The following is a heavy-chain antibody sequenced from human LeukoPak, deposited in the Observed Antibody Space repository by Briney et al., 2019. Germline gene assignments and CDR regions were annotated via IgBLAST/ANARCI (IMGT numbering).Heavy chain of an antibody. CDR2: IIPIFGTA. J-gene: IGHJ5*02. V-gene: IGHV1-69*01. CDR1: GGTFSSYA. D-gene: IGHD2-2*01. Sequence: ASVRVSCKASGGTFSSYAISWVRQAPGQGLEWMGGIIPIFGTANYAQKFQGRVTITADESTSTAYMELSSLRSEDTAVYYCARDKACSSTSCPMEGWFDPWGQGTLVTVSS. CDR3: ARDKACSSTSCPMEGWFDP.